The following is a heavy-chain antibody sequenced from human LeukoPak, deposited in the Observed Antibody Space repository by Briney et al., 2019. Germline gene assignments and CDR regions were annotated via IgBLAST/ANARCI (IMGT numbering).Heavy chain of an antibody. CDR3: ARQLDAAMVTDY. J-gene: IGHJ4*02. V-gene: IGHV3-74*01. Sequence: GGSLRLSCAASGFTFSSYWMHWVRQGPGKGLVWVSRIYSDGSRTTYADSVKGRFTISGDNAKNTLYLQMNRLRAEDTAVYYCARQLDAAMVTDYWGQGTLVTVSS. CDR2: IYSDGSRT. CDR1: GFTFSSYW. D-gene: IGHD5-18*01.